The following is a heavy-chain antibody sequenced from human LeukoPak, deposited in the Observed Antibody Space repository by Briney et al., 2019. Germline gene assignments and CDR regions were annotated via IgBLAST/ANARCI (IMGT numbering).Heavy chain of an antibody. CDR1: GYTFTSYA. J-gene: IGHJ4*02. Sequence: ASVKVSCKASGYTFTSYAMHWVRQAPGQRLEWMGWNNAGNGNTKYSQKFQGRVTITRDTSASTAYMELSSLRSEDTAVYYCARGGTIFGVVTQTPLNYWGQGTLVTVSS. CDR3: ARGGTIFGVVTQTPLNY. V-gene: IGHV1-3*01. CDR2: NNAGNGNT. D-gene: IGHD3-3*01.